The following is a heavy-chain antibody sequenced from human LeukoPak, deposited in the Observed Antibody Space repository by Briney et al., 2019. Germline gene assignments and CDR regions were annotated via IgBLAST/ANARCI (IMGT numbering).Heavy chain of an antibody. CDR2: IYYSGST. CDR1: GGSISSGDYY. J-gene: IGHJ5*02. CDR3: ARAIWFGESWWFDP. V-gene: IGHV4-30-4*01. Sequence: PSQTLSLTCTVSGGSISSGDYYWSWIRQPPGKGLEWIGYIYYSGSTYYHPSLKSRVTISVDTSKNQFSLKLSSVTAADTAVYYCARAIWFGESWWFDPWGQGTLVTVSS. D-gene: IGHD3-10*01.